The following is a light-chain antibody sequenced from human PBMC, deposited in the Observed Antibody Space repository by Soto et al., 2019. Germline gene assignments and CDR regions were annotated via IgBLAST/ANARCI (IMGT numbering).Light chain of an antibody. CDR3: AAWDDSLSGPV. J-gene: IGLJ7*01. CDR2: RNN. Sequence: QSVRTQPPSASGTPGQRVTISCSGSSSNIGSNYVYWYQQLPGTAPKLLIYRNNQRPSGVPDRFSGSKSGTSASLGISGLRSEDEADYYCAAWDDSLSGPVFGGGTQLTVL. CDR1: SSNIGSNY. V-gene: IGLV1-47*01.